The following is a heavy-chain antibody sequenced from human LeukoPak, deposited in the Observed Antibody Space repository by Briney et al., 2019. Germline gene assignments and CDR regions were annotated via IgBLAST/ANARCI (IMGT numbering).Heavy chain of an antibody. CDR1: GGTFSSYA. D-gene: IGHD6-19*01. CDR3: ARDPRAVAGIPGFYYYGMDV. Sequence: SVTVSCKASGGTFSSYAISWVRQAPGQGLEWMGGIIPIFGTANYAQKFQGRVTITADESTSTAYMELSSLRSEDTAVYYCARDPRAVAGIPGFYYYGMDVWGQGTTVTVSS. V-gene: IGHV1-69*13. J-gene: IGHJ6*02. CDR2: IIPIFGTA.